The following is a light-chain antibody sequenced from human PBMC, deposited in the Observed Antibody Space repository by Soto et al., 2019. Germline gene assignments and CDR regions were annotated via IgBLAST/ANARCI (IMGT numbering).Light chain of an antibody. CDR2: EVT. CDR3: FAYAGDSTWL. Sequence: QSALAQPASVSGSPGESITISCTGTRSDIGSYNSIAWYQQHPGKAPRVMIFEVTQRPSGISNRFSGSKSGYTASLTISGLQAEDEADYFCFAYAGDSTWLFGGGTK. CDR1: RSDIGSYNS. J-gene: IGLJ3*02. V-gene: IGLV2-23*02.